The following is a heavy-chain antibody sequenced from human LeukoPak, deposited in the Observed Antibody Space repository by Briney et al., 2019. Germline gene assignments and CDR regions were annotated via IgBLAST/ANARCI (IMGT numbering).Heavy chain of an antibody. Sequence: KSSETLSLTCTVSGGSISSSSYYWGWIRQSPGKGLEWIGSIYYTGSTYCNPSLKSRVTISVDTSKNQFSLKLSSVTAADTAVYYCARLVDAFDVWGQGTMVTGSS. V-gene: IGHV4-39*01. CDR1: GGSISSSSYY. CDR3: ARLVDAFDV. J-gene: IGHJ3*01. D-gene: IGHD2-15*01. CDR2: IYYTGST.